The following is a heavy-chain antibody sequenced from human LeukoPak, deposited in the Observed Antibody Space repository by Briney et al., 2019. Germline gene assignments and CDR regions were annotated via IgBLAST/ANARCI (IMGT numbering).Heavy chain of an antibody. CDR3: TKSDGDRSSWYCAS. V-gene: IGHV3-23*01. D-gene: IGHD6-13*01. CDR1: GFTFSSYE. CDR2: MSGSDGYT. Sequence: GGSLRLSCAASGFTFSSYEMNWVRQAPGKGPEWVSGMSGSDGYTYYADSVKGRFTISRDNSKNTLYLQMNSLRVEDTAIYYCTKSDGDRSSWYCASWGQGTLVTVSS. J-gene: IGHJ5*02.